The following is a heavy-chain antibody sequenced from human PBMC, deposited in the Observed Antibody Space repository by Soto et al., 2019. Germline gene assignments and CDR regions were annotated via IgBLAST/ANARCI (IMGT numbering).Heavy chain of an antibody. CDR3: ARDYDPGGYDAFDI. D-gene: IGHD5-12*01. V-gene: IGHV3-30-3*01. Sequence: PGGSLRLSCAASGFTFSSYAMHWVRQAPGKGLEWVAVISYDGSNKYYADSVKGRFTISRDNSKNTLYLQMNSLRAEDTAVYYCARDYDPGGYDAFDIWGQRTMVTVSS. J-gene: IGHJ3*02. CDR1: GFTFSSYA. CDR2: ISYDGSNK.